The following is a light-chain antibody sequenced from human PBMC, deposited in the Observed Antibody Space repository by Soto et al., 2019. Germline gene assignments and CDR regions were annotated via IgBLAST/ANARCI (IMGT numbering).Light chain of an antibody. Sequence: EILLTQSPGSLSLSPGERATLSCMASQTVSASSLAFYHHIPCQAPSLLVYGPAITATGIPDRFSGRGSGTDFTLIISRLEPEDFAVYYCQQFAGSFGGGTKVDIK. CDR3: QQFAGS. J-gene: IGKJ4*02. CDR1: QTVSASS. CDR2: GPA. V-gene: IGKV3-20*01.